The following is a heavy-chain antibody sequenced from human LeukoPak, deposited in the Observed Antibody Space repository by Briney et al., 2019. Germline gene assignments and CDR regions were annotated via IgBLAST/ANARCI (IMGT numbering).Heavy chain of an antibody. J-gene: IGHJ4*02. CDR2: ISGSGGST. CDR3: ATVPAAKDRLGDY. V-gene: IGHV3-23*01. Sequence: GGSLRLSCAASGFTFSSYAMSWVRQAPGKGLEWVSAISGSGGSTYYADSVKARLTISRDNSKSSLYLQMNSLRAEDTVVYYCATVPAAKDRLGDYWGQGTLVTVSS. D-gene: IGHD2-2*01. CDR1: GFTFSSYA.